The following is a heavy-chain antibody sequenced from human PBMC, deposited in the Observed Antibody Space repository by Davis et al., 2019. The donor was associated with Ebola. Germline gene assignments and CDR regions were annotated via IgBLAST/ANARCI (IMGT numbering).Heavy chain of an antibody. V-gene: IGHV1-46*01. CDR3: GKGKLEELDY. D-gene: IGHD1/OR15-1a*01. CDR1: GYFFTSYY. CDR2: INTSGGFT. J-gene: IGHJ4*02. Sequence: ASVKVSCKASGYFFTSYYMHWVRRAPGHGLEWMGRINTSGGFTSYAQEFQGRVTMTRDTSTSTVYMDLRSLRSEDTAVYYCGKGKLEELDYWGQGTLVTVSS.